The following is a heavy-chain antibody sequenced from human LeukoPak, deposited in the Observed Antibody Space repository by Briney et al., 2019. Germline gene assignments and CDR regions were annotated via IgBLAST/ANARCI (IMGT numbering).Heavy chain of an antibody. V-gene: IGHV3-53*05. CDR1: GFTLSGNY. CDR3: ERDTPFDY. J-gene: IGHJ4*02. Sequence: GGSLRLSCAASGFTLSGNYMTWVRQAPGKGLEWVSVIYSGGSTYYADSVKGRFTISRDNSKDTLYLQMNSLRAEDTAVYYCERDTPFDYWGQGTLVTVSS. CDR2: IYSGGST.